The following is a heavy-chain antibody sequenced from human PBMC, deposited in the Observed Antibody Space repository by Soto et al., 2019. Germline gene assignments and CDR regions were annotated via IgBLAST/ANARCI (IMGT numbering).Heavy chain of an antibody. V-gene: IGHV1-3*01. CDR3: ARDNAGTSGDEAFDI. CDR2: INAGNGNT. D-gene: IGHD4-17*01. J-gene: IGHJ3*02. CDR1: GYTFTSYA. Sequence: QVQLVQSGAEVKNPGASVKVSCKASGYTFTSYAMHWVRQAPGQRLEWMGWINAGNGNTKYSQKFQGRVTLTRDTSASTAYMELSSLRSEDTAVYYCARDNAGTSGDEAFDIWGQGTMVTGSS.